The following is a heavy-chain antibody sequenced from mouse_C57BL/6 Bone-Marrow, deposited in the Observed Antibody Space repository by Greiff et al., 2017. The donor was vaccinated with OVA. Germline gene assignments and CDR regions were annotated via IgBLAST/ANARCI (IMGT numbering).Heavy chain of an antibody. CDR3: AGPLRLLYYYAMDY. D-gene: IGHD3-2*02. CDR2: IYPGDGDT. Sequence: VQLQQSGPELVKPGASVKISCKASGYAFSSSWMNWVKQRPGKGLEWIGRIYPGDGDTNYNGKFKGKATLTADKSSSTAYMQLSSLTSEDSAVYFCAGPLRLLYYYAMDYWGQGTSVTVSS. V-gene: IGHV1-82*01. J-gene: IGHJ4*01. CDR1: GYAFSSSW.